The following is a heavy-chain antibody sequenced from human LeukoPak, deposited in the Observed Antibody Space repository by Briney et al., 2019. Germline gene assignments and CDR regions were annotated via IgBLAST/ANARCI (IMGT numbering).Heavy chain of an antibody. CDR1: GFTFSNYS. CDR3: ARGCSGGSCYDY. Sequence: GGSLRLSCAASGFTFSNYSMNWVRQAPGKGLEWVSSISTSSDYIYYADSVKGRFTISRDNAENSLFLQVNSLGAEDTAVYYCARGCSGGSCYDYWGQGTLVTVSS. CDR2: ISTSSDYI. J-gene: IGHJ4*02. D-gene: IGHD2-15*01. V-gene: IGHV3-21*01.